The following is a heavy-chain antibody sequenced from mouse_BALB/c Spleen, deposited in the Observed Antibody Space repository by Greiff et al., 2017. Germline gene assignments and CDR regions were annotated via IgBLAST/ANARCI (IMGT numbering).Heavy chain of an antibody. J-gene: IGHJ3*01. CDR2: ISDGGSYT. V-gene: IGHV5-4*02. Sequence: EVMLVESGGGLVKPGGSLKLSCAASGFTFSDYYMYWVRQTPEKRLEWVATISDGGSYTYYPDSVKGRFTISRANAKNNLYLQMSSLKSEDTAMYYCASYYRYDDGFAYWGQGTLVTVSA. D-gene: IGHD2-14*01. CDR3: ASYYRYDDGFAY. CDR1: GFTFSDYY.